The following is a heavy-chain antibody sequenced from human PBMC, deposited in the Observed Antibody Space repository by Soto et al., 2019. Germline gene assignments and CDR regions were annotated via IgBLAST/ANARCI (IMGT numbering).Heavy chain of an antibody. CDR2: IIPIFGTA. Sequence: QVQLVQSGAEVKKRRFSVKVSCKASGGTFSSYSINWVRQAPGQGLERMGEIIPIFGTANYAQKLQGRVTITADESTSSAYMELTSLRPEDTAVYSCPRVGWRHSWGIDYWGQGTLVTVSS. CDR3: PRVGWRHSWGIDY. V-gene: IGHV1-69*01. D-gene: IGHD3-16*01. CDR1: GGTFSSYS. J-gene: IGHJ4*02.